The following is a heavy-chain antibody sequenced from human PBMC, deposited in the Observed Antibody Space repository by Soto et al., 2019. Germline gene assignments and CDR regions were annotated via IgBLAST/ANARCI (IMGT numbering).Heavy chain of an antibody. V-gene: IGHV3-30*18. D-gene: IGHD1-7*01. J-gene: IGHJ4*02. Sequence: QVQLVESGGGVVQPGGSLRLSCQASGFNFDNYGMHWVRQAPGKGLEWVAVITYDGSNEYYADSVKGRFTISRDNSKFTLALQLNPLKPEDTAGYHCAKERVGGTFYTALGFWGQGTLFTVSS. CDR2: ITYDGSNE. CDR1: GFNFDNYG. CDR3: AKERVGGTFYTALGF.